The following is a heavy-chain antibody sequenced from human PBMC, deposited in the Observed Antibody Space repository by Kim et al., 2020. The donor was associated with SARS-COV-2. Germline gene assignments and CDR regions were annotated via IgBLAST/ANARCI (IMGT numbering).Heavy chain of an antibody. D-gene: IGHD3-3*01. V-gene: IGHV1-69*13. J-gene: IGHJ6*02. Sequence: SVKVSCKASGGTFSSYAISWVRQAPGQGLEWMGGIIPIFGTANYAQKFQGRVTITADESTSTAYMELSSLRSEDTAVYYCARTGKKVFIIGYYYGMDVWGQGTTVTVSS. CDR2: IIPIFGTA. CDR1: GGTFSSYA. CDR3: ARTGKKVFIIGYYYGMDV.